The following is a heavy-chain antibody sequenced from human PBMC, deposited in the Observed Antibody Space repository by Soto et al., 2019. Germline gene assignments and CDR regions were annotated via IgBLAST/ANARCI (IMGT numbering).Heavy chain of an antibody. D-gene: IGHD1-1*01. J-gene: IGHJ4*02. V-gene: IGHV4-34*01. CDR1: GGSFSGYY. CDR2: INPTGGT. Sequence: SETLSLTCAVYGGSFSGYYWSWVRQSPGKGLEWIGEINPTGGTNYNPSLKSRVTISVDTSKDQFSLQLSSVTAADTAVYYCARTRATPASRIIDDSGQGTLVT. CDR3: ARTRATPASRIIDD.